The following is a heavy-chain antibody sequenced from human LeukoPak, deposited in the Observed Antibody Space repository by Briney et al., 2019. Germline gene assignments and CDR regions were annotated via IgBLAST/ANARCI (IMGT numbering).Heavy chain of an antibody. CDR2: IWYDGSNK. J-gene: IGHJ4*02. Sequence: GGSLRLSCAASGFTFSSYGMHWVRQAPGKGLEGVAVIWYDGSNKYYADSVKGRFTISRDNSKNTLYLQMNSLRAEDTAVYYCARDHRAAADYWGQGTLVTVSS. CDR3: ARDHRAAADY. D-gene: IGHD6-13*01. V-gene: IGHV3-33*01. CDR1: GFTFSSYG.